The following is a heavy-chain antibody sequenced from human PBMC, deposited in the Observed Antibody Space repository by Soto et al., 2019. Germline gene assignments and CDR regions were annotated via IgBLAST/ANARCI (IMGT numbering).Heavy chain of an antibody. J-gene: IGHJ4*02. CDR2: ISNRGHTI. V-gene: IGHV3-11*01. Sequence: QVQLVESGGGLDKPGGSLRLSCVASGFTFSDYYMNWIRQAPGKGLEWVSYISNRGHTIYYADSVKGRFTVSRDNAKNVLSLQMDSLRAEDTAVYYCARGGVPYSSGWGIDYWGQGTPVTVSS. CDR3: ARGGVPYSSGWGIDY. CDR1: GFTFSDYY. D-gene: IGHD6-19*01.